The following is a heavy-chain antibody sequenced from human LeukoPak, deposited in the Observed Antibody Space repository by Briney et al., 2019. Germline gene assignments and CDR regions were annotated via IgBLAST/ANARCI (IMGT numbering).Heavy chain of an antibody. J-gene: IGHJ3*02. Sequence: GGSLRLSCAASGFTFDNYGMSWVRQAPGKGLEWVSGINWNGCSTGYADSVKGRFTISRDNAKNSLYLQMNSLRAEDTALYYCARIDTYYYDSSGYYSAFDIWGQGTIVTVSS. CDR3: ARIDTYYYDSSGYYSAFDI. CDR1: GFTFDNYG. V-gene: IGHV3-20*04. D-gene: IGHD3-22*01. CDR2: INWNGCST.